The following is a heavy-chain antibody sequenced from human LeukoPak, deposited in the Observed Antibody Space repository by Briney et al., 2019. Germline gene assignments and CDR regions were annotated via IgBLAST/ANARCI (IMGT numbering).Heavy chain of an antibody. V-gene: IGHV1-24*01. Sequence: ATVKVSCKVSGYTLTELSMHWVREAPGKGLEWMGGFDSEDGETIYAQKFQGRVTMTEYTSTDTAYMELSSLRSEDTAVYYCATDGPVSPRKNYGMDVRGQGTTVTVSS. J-gene: IGHJ6*02. CDR3: ATDGPVSPRKNYGMDV. CDR2: FDSEDGET. CDR1: GYTLTELS. D-gene: IGHD1-14*01.